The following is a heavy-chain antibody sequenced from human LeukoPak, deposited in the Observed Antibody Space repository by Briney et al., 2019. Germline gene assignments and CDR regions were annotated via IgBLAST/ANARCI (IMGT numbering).Heavy chain of an antibody. CDR1: GFTFSSYG. D-gene: IGHD2-21*01. Sequence: PGGSLRLSCAASGFTFSSYGMHWVRQAPGKGLEWVAVISYDGSNKYYADSVKGRFTISRDNSKNTLYLQMNSLRAEDTAVYYCAKDLKIDYYFDYWGQGTLVTVSS. CDR3: AKDLKIDYYFDY. V-gene: IGHV3-30*18. J-gene: IGHJ4*02. CDR2: ISYDGSNK.